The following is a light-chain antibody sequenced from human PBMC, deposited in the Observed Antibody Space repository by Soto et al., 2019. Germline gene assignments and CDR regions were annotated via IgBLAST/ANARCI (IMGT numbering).Light chain of an antibody. Sequence: DIQMTQSPSSLSASIGDRVTITCRASQGIDHYLAWYQQKPGKIPKHLIYAASTLQSGVPSRFSGSGSGTDFTLTITSLQAEDVATYYCQEHYSGPPVAFGPGTKLD. V-gene: IGKV1-27*01. J-gene: IGKJ3*01. CDR1: QGIDHY. CDR2: AAS. CDR3: QEHYSGPPVA.